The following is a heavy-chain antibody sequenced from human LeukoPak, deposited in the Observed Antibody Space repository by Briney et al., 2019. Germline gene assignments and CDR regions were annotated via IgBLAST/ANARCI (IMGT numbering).Heavy chain of an antibody. CDR2: INSNGSGP. CDR3: ARGRDYYMDV. CDR1: GFTFSSYW. J-gene: IGHJ6*03. Sequence: GGSLRLSCAASGFTFSSYWMHWVRQAPGKGLVWVSRINSNGSGPSYADSVKGRFTISRDNAKNTLYLQMNSLRAEDTAVYYCARGRDYYMDVWGKGTTVTVSS. V-gene: IGHV3-74*01.